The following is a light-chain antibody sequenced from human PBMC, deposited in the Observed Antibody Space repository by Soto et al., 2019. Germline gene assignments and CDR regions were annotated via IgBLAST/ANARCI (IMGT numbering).Light chain of an antibody. CDR2: DAS. CDR3: QHYDHLPIT. J-gene: IGKJ5*01. CDR1: QDITNY. V-gene: IGKV1-33*01. Sequence: DIQMTQSPSSLSASVGDRVTITRQASQDITNYLNWYQQKPGRAPRLLLYDASSLETGVPSRFSGSGSGTDFTLTISSLQPEDVATYYCQHYDHLPITFGQGTRLEIK.